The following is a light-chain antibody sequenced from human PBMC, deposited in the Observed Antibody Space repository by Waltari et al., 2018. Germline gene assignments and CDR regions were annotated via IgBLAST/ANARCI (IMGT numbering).Light chain of an antibody. CDR1: QSVSSY. J-gene: IGKJ5*01. V-gene: IGKV3-11*01. Sequence: EIVLTPSPATLSLSPGERATLSCRARQSVSSYLAWYQQQPGQAPRLLIYDASNRATGIPARFSGSGSGTDFTLTISSLEPEDFAVYYCQQRSNWPPSITFGQGTRLEIK. CDR3: QQRSNWPPSIT. CDR2: DAS.